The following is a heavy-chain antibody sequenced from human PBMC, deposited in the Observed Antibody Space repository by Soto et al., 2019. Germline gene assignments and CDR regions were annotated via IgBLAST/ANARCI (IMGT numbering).Heavy chain of an antibody. CDR2: ISSSSSYI. CDR3: ARSHETPAYFDY. J-gene: IGHJ4*02. CDR1: GFTFSSYS. Sequence: LRLSCAASGFTFSSYSMNWVRQAPGKGLEWASSISSSSSYIYYADSVKGRFTISRDNAENSLYLQMNSLRAEDTAVYYCARSHETPAYFDYWGQGTLVTVSS. V-gene: IGHV3-21*01. D-gene: IGHD2-2*01.